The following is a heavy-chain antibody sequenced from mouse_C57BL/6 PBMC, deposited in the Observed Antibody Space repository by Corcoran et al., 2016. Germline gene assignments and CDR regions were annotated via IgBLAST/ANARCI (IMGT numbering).Heavy chain of an antibody. Sequence: QIQLVQSGPELKKPGGTVKISCKASGYTFTTYGMSWVKQAPGKGLKWMGWINTYSGVPTYADDFKGRFAFSLETSASTAYLQINNLKNEDTATYFCVRERTGAYFDYWGQGTTLTVSS. D-gene: IGHD4-1*01. CDR1: GYTFTTYG. CDR2: INTYSGVP. CDR3: VRERTGAYFDY. J-gene: IGHJ2*01. V-gene: IGHV9-3*01.